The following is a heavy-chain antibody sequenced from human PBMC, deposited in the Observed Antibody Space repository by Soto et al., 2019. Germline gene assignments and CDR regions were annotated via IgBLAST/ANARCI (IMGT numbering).Heavy chain of an antibody. Sequence: PSETLSLTCTVSGGSISSGDYYWSWIRQPPGKGLEWIGYIYYSGSTYYNPSLKSRVTISVDTSKNQFSLKLSSVTAADTAVYYCARGYCSGGSCYWGSYYFDYWGQGTLVTVSS. D-gene: IGHD2-15*01. CDR1: GGSISSGDYY. CDR2: IYYSGST. CDR3: ARGYCSGGSCYWGSYYFDY. V-gene: IGHV4-30-4*01. J-gene: IGHJ4*02.